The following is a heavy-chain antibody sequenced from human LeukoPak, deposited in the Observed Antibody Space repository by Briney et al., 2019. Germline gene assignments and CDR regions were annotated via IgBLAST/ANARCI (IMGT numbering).Heavy chain of an antibody. Sequence: SQTLSLTCTVSGGSISSGSYYWSWIRQPAGKGLEWIGRIYTSGSTNYNPSLKSRVTISVDTSKNQFTLKLSSVTAADTAVYYCARSNIVVVPAAIHWFDPWGQGTLVTVSS. D-gene: IGHD2-2*02. CDR2: IYTSGST. V-gene: IGHV4-61*02. CDR3: ARSNIVVVPAAIHWFDP. CDR1: GGSISSGSYY. J-gene: IGHJ5*02.